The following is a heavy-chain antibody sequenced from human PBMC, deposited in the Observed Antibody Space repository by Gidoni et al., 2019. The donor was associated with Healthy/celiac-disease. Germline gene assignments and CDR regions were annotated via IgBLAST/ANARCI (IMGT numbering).Heavy chain of an antibody. Sequence: QLQLQASGPGLVTPSETLSLTCTVSGGSISSSSYYWGWIRQPPGKGLEWIGSIYYSGSTYYNQSLKSRVTIYVDTSKNQFYLKLSSVTAADTAVYYCATWRRGSYNDWGQGTLVTVSS. CDR1: GGSISSSSYY. J-gene: IGHJ4*02. CDR3: ATWRRGSYND. CDR2: IYYSGST. V-gene: IGHV4-39*01. D-gene: IGHD1-26*01.